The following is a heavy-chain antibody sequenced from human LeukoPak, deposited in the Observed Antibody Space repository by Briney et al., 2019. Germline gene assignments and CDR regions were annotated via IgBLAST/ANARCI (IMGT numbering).Heavy chain of an antibody. Sequence: CGMNWVRQAPGKGLEWVASISSSSSYIYYADPVKGRFTISRDNAKNSLYLQMNSLRAEDTAVYYCARVKDRRAAALDAFDIWGQGTMVTVSS. V-gene: IGHV3-21*01. CDR3: ARVKDRRAAALDAFDI. CDR2: ISSSSSYI. J-gene: IGHJ3*02. CDR1: CG. D-gene: IGHD2-2*01.